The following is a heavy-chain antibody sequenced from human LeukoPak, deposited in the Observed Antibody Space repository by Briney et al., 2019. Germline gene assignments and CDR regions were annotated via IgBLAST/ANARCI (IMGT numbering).Heavy chain of an antibody. CDR1: GFTFSSYG. Sequence: QPGGSLRLSCAASGFTFSSYGMHWVCQAPGKGLEWVAVISYDGSNKYYADSVKGRFTISRDNSKNTQCLQMSSLRAEDTAVYYCAKDFRGYSYGAYYFDYWGQGTLVTVSS. J-gene: IGHJ4*02. CDR3: AKDFRGYSYGAYYFDY. V-gene: IGHV3-30*18. D-gene: IGHD5-18*01. CDR2: ISYDGSNK.